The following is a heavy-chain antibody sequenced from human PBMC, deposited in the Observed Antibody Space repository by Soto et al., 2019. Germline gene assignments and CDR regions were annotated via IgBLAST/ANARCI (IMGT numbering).Heavy chain of an antibody. V-gene: IGHV3-48*01. D-gene: IGHD3-9*01. CDR1: GFTFSSYS. CDR3: ARDRSYYDMLTGEYYYYYGMDV. CDR2: ISSSSSTI. J-gene: IGHJ6*02. Sequence: EVQLVESGGGLVQPGGSLRLSCAASGFTFSSYSMNWVRQAPGKGLEWVSYISSSSSTIYYADSVKGRFTISRDNAKNSLYLQMNSLRAEDTAVYDCARDRSYYDMLTGEYYYYYGMDVWGQGTTVTVSS.